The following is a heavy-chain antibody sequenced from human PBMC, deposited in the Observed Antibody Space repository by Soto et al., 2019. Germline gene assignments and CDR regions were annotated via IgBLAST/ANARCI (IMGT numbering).Heavy chain of an antibody. CDR2: IWYDGSNK. D-gene: IGHD2-21*02. V-gene: IGHV3-33*01. CDR1: GCTFSSYG. Sequence: QVQLVESGGGVVQPGRSLRLSCAASGCTFSSYGMHWVRQAPGKGLEWVAVIWYDGSNKYYADSVKGRFTISRDNSKNTLYLQMNSLRAEDTAVYYCARGPLAYCGGDCDAFDIWGQGTMVTVSS. CDR3: ARGPLAYCGGDCDAFDI. J-gene: IGHJ3*02.